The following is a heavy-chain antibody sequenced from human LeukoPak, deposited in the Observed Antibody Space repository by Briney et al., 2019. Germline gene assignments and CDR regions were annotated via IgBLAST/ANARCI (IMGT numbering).Heavy chain of an antibody. CDR2: IKQDGSEK. Sequence: GGSLRLSCAASGFTFSSYWMSWVRQAPGKGLAWVANIKQDGSEKYFADSVKGRFTISRDNTKSSLYLQMNSLRAEDTALYYCAREEDTSGYYSQDYWGQGTLVTVSS. J-gene: IGHJ4*02. V-gene: IGHV3-7*01. CDR3: AREEDTSGYYSQDY. CDR1: GFTFSSYW. D-gene: IGHD3-22*01.